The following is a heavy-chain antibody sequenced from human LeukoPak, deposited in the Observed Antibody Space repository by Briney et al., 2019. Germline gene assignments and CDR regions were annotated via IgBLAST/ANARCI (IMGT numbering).Heavy chain of an antibody. V-gene: IGHV4-34*01. D-gene: IGHD3-3*01. J-gene: IGHJ4*02. CDR1: GGSFSGYY. CDR2: INHSGST. CDR3: ATSKAYYDFWSGYSPEGFDY. Sequence: SETLSLTCAVYGGSFSGYYWSWIRQPPGKGLEWIGEINHSGSTNYNPSLKSRVTISVDMSKNQFSLKLSSVTAADTAVYYCATSKAYYDFWSGYSPEGFDYWGQGTLVTVSS.